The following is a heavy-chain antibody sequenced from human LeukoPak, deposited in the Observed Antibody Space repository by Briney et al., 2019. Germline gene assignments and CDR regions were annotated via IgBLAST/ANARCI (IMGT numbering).Heavy chain of an antibody. D-gene: IGHD1-7*01. CDR1: GFTLSDYW. Sequence: PGGSVRLSCAASGFTLSDYWMNWVRQVPGKGPVWVSHISPDGRNIAYADSVKGRFTISRDSAKNTLYLQMNRLRVGDTAVYYCVRDGGGTTPYDCWGQGTLVTVSS. J-gene: IGHJ4*02. CDR3: VRDGGGTTPYDC. CDR2: ISPDGRNI. V-gene: IGHV3-74*01.